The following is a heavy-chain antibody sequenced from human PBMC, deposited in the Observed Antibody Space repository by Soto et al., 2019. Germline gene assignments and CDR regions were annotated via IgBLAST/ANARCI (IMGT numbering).Heavy chain of an antibody. D-gene: IGHD3-3*01. Sequence: ASVKVSCKASGYTFTSYGISWVRQAPGQGLEWMGWISAYNGNTNYAQKLQGRVTMTTDTSTSTAYMELRSLRSDDMAVFYCSRDFGAYYDFWPPPPYFDYWCQGTLVTVSS. CDR3: SRDFGAYYDFWPPPPYFDY. V-gene: IGHV1-18*03. CDR1: GYTFTSYG. CDR2: ISAYNGNT. J-gene: IGHJ4*02.